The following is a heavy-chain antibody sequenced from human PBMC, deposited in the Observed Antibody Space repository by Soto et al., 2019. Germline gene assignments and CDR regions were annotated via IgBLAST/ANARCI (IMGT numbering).Heavy chain of an antibody. CDR1: GFTFSSYS. V-gene: IGHV3-48*01. CDR3: ARVRPGRGGCSSTTCYAFDY. Sequence: EVQLVESGGGLVQPGGSLRLSCAASGFTFSSYSMNWVRQAPGKGLECVSDISSGGSTVYYADSVKGRFTISRDNAKNSVYLQMDSLRVEDTAVYYGARVRPGRGGCSSTTCYAFDYWGQGTLVTVSS. J-gene: IGHJ4*02. D-gene: IGHD2-2*01. CDR2: ISSGGSTV.